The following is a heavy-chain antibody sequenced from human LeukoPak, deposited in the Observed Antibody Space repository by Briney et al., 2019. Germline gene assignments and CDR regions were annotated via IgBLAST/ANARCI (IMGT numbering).Heavy chain of an antibody. D-gene: IGHD3-22*01. CDR1: GFTFSSYA. V-gene: IGHV3-23*01. Sequence: GGSLRLSCAASGFTFSSYAMSWVRQAPGKGLEWVSAISGSGGSTYYADSVKGRFTISRDNSKNTLYLQMNSLRAEDTAVYYCARAREDYYDSSGFFDYWGQGTLVTVSS. CDR3: ARAREDYYDSSGFFDY. J-gene: IGHJ4*02. CDR2: ISGSGGST.